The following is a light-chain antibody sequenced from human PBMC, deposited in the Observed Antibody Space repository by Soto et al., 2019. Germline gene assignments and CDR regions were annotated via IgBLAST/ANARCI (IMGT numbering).Light chain of an antibody. CDR3: QQSYSNPG. Sequence: DIQMTQSPSSLSASVGDRVTITCRASQSISSYLNWYQQKPGKAPKLLIYAASSLQSRVPSRFSGSGSGTDFTLTISSLQPEDFATYYCQQSYSNPGFGPGTKVDIK. CDR2: AAS. J-gene: IGKJ3*01. V-gene: IGKV1-39*01. CDR1: QSISSY.